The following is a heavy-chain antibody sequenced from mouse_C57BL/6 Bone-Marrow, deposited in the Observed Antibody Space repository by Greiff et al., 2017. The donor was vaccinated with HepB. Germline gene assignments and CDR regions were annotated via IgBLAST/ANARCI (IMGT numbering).Heavy chain of an antibody. CDR2: IYPGSGNT. V-gene: IGHV1-66*01. CDR3: ARLVGRGAWFAY. CDR1: GYSFTSYY. Sequence: QVQLQQSGPELVKPGASVKISCKASGYSFTSYYIHWVKQRPGQGLEWIGWIYPGSGNTKYNEKFKGKATLTADPSSSTAYMQLSSLTSEDSAVYYCARLVGRGAWFAYWGQGTLVTVSA. J-gene: IGHJ3*01. D-gene: IGHD1-1*02.